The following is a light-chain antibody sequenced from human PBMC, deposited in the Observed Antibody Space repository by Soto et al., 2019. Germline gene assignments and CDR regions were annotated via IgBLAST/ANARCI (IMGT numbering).Light chain of an antibody. J-gene: IGKJ1*01. Sequence: EIVLTQSPGTLSLSPGERATLSCRASQTVSSSLAWYQQKPGQAPRLLIYGASDRATGIPDRFSGSGSGTDFTLTISRLEPEDFAVYYCQHYGSSRTFGQGTKVDNK. V-gene: IGKV3-20*01. CDR3: QHYGSSRT. CDR2: GAS. CDR1: QTVSSS.